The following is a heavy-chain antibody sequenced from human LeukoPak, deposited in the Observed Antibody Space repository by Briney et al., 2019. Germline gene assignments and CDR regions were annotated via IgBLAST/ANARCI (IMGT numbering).Heavy chain of an antibody. Sequence: PGGSLRLSCAASGFTFSSYGMHWVRQAPGKGLEWLSVIYNGDMTYYADSVKGRFTISRDNSKNTLYLQMNNLRAEDTAVYYCARGRTYRYFDYWGQGTLVTVSS. D-gene: IGHD1-1*01. V-gene: IGHV3-66*01. J-gene: IGHJ4*02. CDR2: IYNGDMT. CDR3: ARGRTYRYFDY. CDR1: GFTFSSYG.